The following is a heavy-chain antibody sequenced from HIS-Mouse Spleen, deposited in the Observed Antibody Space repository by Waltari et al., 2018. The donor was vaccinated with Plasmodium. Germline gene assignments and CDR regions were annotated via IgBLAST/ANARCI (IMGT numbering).Heavy chain of an antibody. Sequence: QVQLVQSGAEVKKPGASVKVSCQASVYTFTGYYMPWVRQSPDQGLEWMGWINPNSGGTNYAQKCQGRVTMTRDTSISTAYMELSRLRSDDTAVYYCARVLGYKAAAGTFVEYFQHWGQGTLVTVSS. CDR3: ARVLGYKAAAGTFVEYFQH. CDR1: VYTFTGYY. V-gene: IGHV1-2*02. CDR2: INPNSGGT. J-gene: IGHJ1*01. D-gene: IGHD6-13*01.